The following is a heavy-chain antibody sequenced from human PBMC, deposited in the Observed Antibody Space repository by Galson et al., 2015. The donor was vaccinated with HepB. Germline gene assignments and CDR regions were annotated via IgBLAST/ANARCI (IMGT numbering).Heavy chain of an antibody. J-gene: IGHJ6*03. CDR3: AKRISITFFGPGKNYMDV. CDR1: GFTFSSHA. Sequence: SLRLSCAASGFTFSSHAMSWVRQAPGKGLEWVSGISGSGDTTYYAGSVEGRFTISRDNSKNTLYMQINSLTAEDKAVYYCAKRISITFFGPGKNYMDVWGKGTTVTVSS. D-gene: IGHD3-3*01. CDR2: ISGSGDTT. V-gene: IGHV3-23*01.